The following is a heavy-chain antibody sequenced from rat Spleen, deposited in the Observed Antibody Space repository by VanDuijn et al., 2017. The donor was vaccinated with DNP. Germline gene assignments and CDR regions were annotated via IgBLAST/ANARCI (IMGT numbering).Heavy chain of an antibody. V-gene: IGHV5-20*01. D-gene: IGHD1-1*01. CDR2: ITYDGGTT. CDR3: TRDLATVVPY. Sequence: EVQLVESGGDLVQPGRSLKLSCAVSGFTFSDYDMAWVRQAPTKGLAWVASITYDGGTTYYRDSVKGRFTISRDNAKSTLYLQMYSLRSEDTATYYCTRDLATVVPYWGQGVMVTVSS. J-gene: IGHJ2*01. CDR1: GFTFSDYD.